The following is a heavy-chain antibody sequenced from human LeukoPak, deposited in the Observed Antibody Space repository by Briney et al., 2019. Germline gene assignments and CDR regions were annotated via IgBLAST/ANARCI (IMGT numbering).Heavy chain of an antibody. V-gene: IGHV1-18*01. J-gene: IGHJ5*02. CDR1: GYTFTSYG. CDR2: ISAYNGNT. CDR3: ARDFNGIDIVVVVAATNWFDP. Sequence: DSVKVSCKASGYTFTSYGISWVRQAPGQGLEWMGWISAYNGNTNYAQKLQGRVTMTTDTSTSTAYMELRSLRSDDTAVYYCARDFNGIDIVVVVAATNWFDPWGQGTLVTVSS. D-gene: IGHD2-15*01.